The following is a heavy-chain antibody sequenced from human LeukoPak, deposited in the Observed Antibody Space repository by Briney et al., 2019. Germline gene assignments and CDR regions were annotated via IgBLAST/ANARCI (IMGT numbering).Heavy chain of an antibody. J-gene: IGHJ3*02. CDR2: IIPILGIA. CDR3: ATGWGVEEWELLREGSAFDI. V-gene: IGHV1-69*04. D-gene: IGHD1-26*01. CDR1: GGAFSSYA. Sequence: SVKVSCKASGGAFSSYAISWVRQAPGQGLEWMGRIIPILGIANYAQKFQGRVTITADKSTSTAYMELSSLRSEDTAVYYCATGWGVEEWELLREGSAFDIWGQGTMVTVSS.